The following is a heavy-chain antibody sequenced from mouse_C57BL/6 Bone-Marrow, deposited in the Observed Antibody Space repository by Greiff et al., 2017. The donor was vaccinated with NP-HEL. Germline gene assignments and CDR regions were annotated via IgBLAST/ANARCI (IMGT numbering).Heavy chain of an antibody. J-gene: IGHJ2*01. V-gene: IGHV5-6*01. CDR2: ISSGGSYT. CDR1: GFTFSSYG. D-gene: IGHD1-1*01. CDR3: ARHITTVVAPPSY. Sequence: EVKLVESGGDLVKPGGSLKLSCAASGFTFSSYGMSWVRQTPDKRLEWVATISSGGSYTYYPDSVKGRFTISRDNAKNTLYLQMSSLKSEDTAMYYCARHITTVVAPPSYWGQGTTLTVSS.